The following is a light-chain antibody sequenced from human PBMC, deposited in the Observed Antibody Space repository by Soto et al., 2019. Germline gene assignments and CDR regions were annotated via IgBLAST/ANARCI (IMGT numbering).Light chain of an antibody. CDR1: PSVGSN. CDR3: QQYHNLWT. V-gene: IGKV3-15*01. J-gene: IGKJ1*01. Sequence: EIVMTQSPATLSLSPGARATLSCRASPSVGSNLAWYQQKPGQAPRLLIYGASTRATGIPDRFSGSGSGTDFTLSITSLQSEDFALYYCQQYHNLWTFGQGTKVDIK. CDR2: GAS.